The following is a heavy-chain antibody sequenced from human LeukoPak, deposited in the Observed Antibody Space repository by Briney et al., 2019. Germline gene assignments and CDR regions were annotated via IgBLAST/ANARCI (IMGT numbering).Heavy chain of an antibody. D-gene: IGHD3-22*01. V-gene: IGHV3-23*01. CDR2: ISGSGGST. CDR3: AKDLYYYDSSGYYYGPRYFDY. Sequence: GGSLRLSCAASGFTFSSYWMSWVRQAPGKGLEWVPAISGSGGSTYYADSVKGRFAISRDNSKNTLYLQMNSLRAEDTAVYYCAKDLYYYDSSGYYYGPRYFDYWGQGTLVTVSS. J-gene: IGHJ4*02. CDR1: GFTFSSYW.